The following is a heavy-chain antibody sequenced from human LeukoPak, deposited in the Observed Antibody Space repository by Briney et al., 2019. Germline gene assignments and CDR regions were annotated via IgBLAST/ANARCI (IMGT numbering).Heavy chain of an antibody. CDR2: IHYSGST. CDR1: GGSISSYY. V-gene: IGHV4-59*08. CDR3: ARCTVPWWYHRGMDV. J-gene: IGHJ6*02. D-gene: IGHD2-15*01. Sequence: SETLSLTCTVSGGSISSYYWSWIRQPPGKGLEWIAYIHYSGSTNYNPSLKSRVTISVDTSKTRFPLTLSSVTAADTAVYYCARCTVPWWYHRGMDVWGRGTTVTV.